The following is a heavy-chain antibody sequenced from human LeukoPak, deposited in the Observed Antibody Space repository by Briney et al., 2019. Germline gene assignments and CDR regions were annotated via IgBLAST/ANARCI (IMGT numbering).Heavy chain of an antibody. V-gene: IGHV1-69*13. Sequence: GASVKVSCKASGGTFSSYAISWVRQAPGQGLEWMGGIIPIFGTASYAQKFQGRVTITADESTSTAYMELSSLRSEDTAVYYCARDRRGYCSSTSCYQMDVWGQGTTVTVSS. CDR3: ARDRRGYCSSTSCYQMDV. CDR1: GGTFSSYA. J-gene: IGHJ6*02. CDR2: IIPIFGTA. D-gene: IGHD2-2*01.